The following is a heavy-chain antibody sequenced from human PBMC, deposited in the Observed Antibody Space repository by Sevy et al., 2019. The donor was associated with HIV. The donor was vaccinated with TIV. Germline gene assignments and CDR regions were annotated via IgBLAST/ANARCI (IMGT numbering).Heavy chain of an antibody. CDR3: AKTGITIFGVRKVNWFDP. CDR1: GFTFSNYD. V-gene: IGHV3-23*01. J-gene: IGHJ5*02. Sequence: GGSLRLSCAASGFTFSNYDMTWVRQAPGKGLEWVSTFSSSGGSTYYADSVKGRFTISRDNSKNTLFLQMDSLRAGDTAVYYCAKTGITIFGVRKVNWFDPWGQGTLVTVS. D-gene: IGHD3-3*01. CDR2: FSSSGGST.